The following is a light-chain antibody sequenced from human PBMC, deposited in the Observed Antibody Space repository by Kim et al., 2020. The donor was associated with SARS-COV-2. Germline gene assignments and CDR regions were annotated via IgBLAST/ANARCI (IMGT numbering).Light chain of an antibody. CDR2: QDS. Sequence: VSTGQTASITCSGDKLGDKYACWYQQKPGQSPVLVIYQDSKRPSGIPERFSGSNSGNTATLTISGTQAMDEADYYCQAWDSSTSVFGTGTKVTVL. CDR1: KLGDKY. V-gene: IGLV3-1*01. J-gene: IGLJ1*01. CDR3: QAWDSSTSV.